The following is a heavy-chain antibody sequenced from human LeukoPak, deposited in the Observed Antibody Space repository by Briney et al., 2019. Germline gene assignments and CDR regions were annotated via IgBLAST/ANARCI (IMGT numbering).Heavy chain of an antibody. CDR3: ARRSGGGWLSGYNHYYYYMDV. D-gene: IGHD6-19*01. J-gene: IGHJ6*03. CDR1: GGSISTYY. CDR2: INHSGST. Sequence: PSETLSLTCTVSGGSISTYYWNWIRQPPGKGLEWIGEINHSGSTNYNPSLKSRVTISVDTSKNQFSLKLSSVTAADTAVYYCARRSGGGWLSGYNHYYYYMDVWGKGTTVTISS. V-gene: IGHV4-34*01.